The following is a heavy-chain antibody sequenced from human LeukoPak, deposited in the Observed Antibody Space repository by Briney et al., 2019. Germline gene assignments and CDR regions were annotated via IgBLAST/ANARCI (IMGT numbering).Heavy chain of an antibody. CDR3: ARDRPGRYCSSTRCYMASPFDP. CDR1: RGTFSSYA. Sequence: GASVKVSCKASRGTFSSYAISWVRQAPGQGREWMGGIIPILGTANYAQKFQGRVTITADEFTSTAYMGLSSLRSEDTAVYYCARDRPGRYCSSTRCYMASPFDPWGQGTLVTVSS. V-gene: IGHV1-69*13. CDR2: IIPILGTA. J-gene: IGHJ5*02. D-gene: IGHD2-2*02.